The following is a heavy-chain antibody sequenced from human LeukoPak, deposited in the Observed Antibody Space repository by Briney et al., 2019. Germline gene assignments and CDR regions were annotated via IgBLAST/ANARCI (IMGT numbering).Heavy chain of an antibody. Sequence: SQTLSLTCTVSGGSISSGDYYWSWIRQPPGKGLEWIAYIYYSGSTYYNPSLKSRVTISVDTSKNQFSLKLSSVTAADTAVYYCARGRDYYGSDPAAFDIWGQGTMVTVSS. J-gene: IGHJ3*02. D-gene: IGHD3-10*01. CDR2: IYYSGST. CDR1: GGSISSGDYY. V-gene: IGHV4-30-4*08. CDR3: ARGRDYYGSDPAAFDI.